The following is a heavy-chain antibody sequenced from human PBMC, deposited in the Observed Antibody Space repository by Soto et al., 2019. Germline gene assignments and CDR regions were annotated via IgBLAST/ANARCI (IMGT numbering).Heavy chain of an antibody. CDR1: GGSFSGYY. CDR3: ANHYYDSRRYLVQH. Sequence: QVQLQQWGAGLLKPSETLSLTCAVYGGSFSGYYWSWIRQPPGKGLEWIGEINHSGSTNYNPSLKRRLPISVDTSKNQFSLQLSSVPAADTAVYYCANHYYDSRRYLVQHWGQGTLVTVSS. J-gene: IGHJ1*01. D-gene: IGHD3-22*01. V-gene: IGHV4-34*01. CDR2: INHSGST.